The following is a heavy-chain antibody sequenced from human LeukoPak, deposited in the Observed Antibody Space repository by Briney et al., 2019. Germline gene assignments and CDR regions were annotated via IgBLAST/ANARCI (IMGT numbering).Heavy chain of an antibody. CDR2: IDARRGIT. V-gene: IGHV3-48*01. Sequence: PGGSLRLSCAASGFTFTIFGLNWVRQAPGKGREGVSYIDARRGITYYADSLQGRFTISRDDAKESVFLQMNSLRADDTAVYYCARTYDFGRGPPGDAFDNWGPGTLVIVSS. CDR3: ARTYDFGRGPPGDAFDN. J-gene: IGHJ3*02. CDR1: GFTFTIFG. D-gene: IGHD3-3*01.